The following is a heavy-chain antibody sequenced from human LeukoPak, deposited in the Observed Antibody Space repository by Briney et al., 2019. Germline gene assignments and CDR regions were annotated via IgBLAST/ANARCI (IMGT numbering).Heavy chain of an antibody. D-gene: IGHD3-3*01. CDR1: GGSISSYY. J-gene: IGHJ4*02. V-gene: IGHV4-59*08. Sequence: PSETLSLTCTVSGGSISSYYWSWIRQPPGKRLEWIGYIYYSGSTNYNPSLKSRVTISVDTSKNQFSLKLSSVTAADTAVYYCARGGISYYDFWSGYYLWGQGTLVTVSS. CDR2: IYYSGST. CDR3: ARGGISYYDFWSGYYL.